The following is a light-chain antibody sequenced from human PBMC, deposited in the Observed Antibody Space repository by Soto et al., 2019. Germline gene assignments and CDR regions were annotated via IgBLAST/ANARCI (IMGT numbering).Light chain of an antibody. V-gene: IGKV3-20*01. CDR2: GAS. J-gene: IGKJ4*01. CDR3: QRYGSSPLT. CDR1: QSVSSSY. Sequence: EIVLTHSPGTLSLSPGERATLSCRASQSVSSSYLAWYQQRPGQAPRLLIHGASNRATGIPDRFSGSGSGTDFTLTISRLEPEDFAVYYCQRYGSSPLTFGGGTKVEIK.